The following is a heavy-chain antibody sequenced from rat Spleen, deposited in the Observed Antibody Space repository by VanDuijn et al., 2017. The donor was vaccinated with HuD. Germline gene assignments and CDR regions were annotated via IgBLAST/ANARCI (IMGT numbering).Heavy chain of an antibody. CDR2: ISYEGSGT. Sequence: EVQLVESGGGLVQPGRSMKLSCAASGFTFSDYYMAWVRQAPKKGLEWVASISYEGSGTYYGDSVKGRFTISRDNAKSTLYLQMNSLRSEDTATYYCTRREGPTFDYWGQGVMVTVSS. CDR3: TRREGPTFDY. D-gene: IGHD1-11*01. CDR1: GFTFSDYY. J-gene: IGHJ2*01. V-gene: IGHV5-22*01.